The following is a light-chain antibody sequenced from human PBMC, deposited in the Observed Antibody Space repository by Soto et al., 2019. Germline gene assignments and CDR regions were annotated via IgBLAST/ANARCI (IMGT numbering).Light chain of an antibody. V-gene: IGLV2-14*03. CDR3: SSHTSSSTRV. J-gene: IGLJ2*01. CDR1: SSDVGCYNY. Sequence: QSALTQPASVSGSPGQSIAISCTGTSSDVGCYNYVSWYQQHPGKAPKLMIYDVSNRPSGVSNRFSGSKSGNTASLTISGLQAEDEADYYCSSHTSSSTRVFGGGTKVTVL. CDR2: DVS.